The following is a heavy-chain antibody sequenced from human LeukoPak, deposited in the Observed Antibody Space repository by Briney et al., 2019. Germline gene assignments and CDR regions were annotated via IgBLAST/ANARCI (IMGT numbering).Heavy chain of an antibody. J-gene: IGHJ4*02. CDR1: GFTFSSYW. D-gene: IGHD3-22*01. V-gene: IGHV3-7*01. CDR3: ARDYYDSSGYCGVDY. Sequence: GGSLRLSCAASGFTFSSYWMSWVRQAPGKGLEWVANIKQDGSEKYYVDSVKGRFTISRDNAKNSLYLQMNSLRAEDTAVYYCARDYYDSSGYCGVDYWGQGTLVTVSS. CDR2: IKQDGSEK.